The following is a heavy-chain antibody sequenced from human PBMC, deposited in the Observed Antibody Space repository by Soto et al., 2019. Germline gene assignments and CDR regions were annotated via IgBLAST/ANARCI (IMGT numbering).Heavy chain of an antibody. CDR2: INSDGNIT. J-gene: IGHJ4*02. CDR1: GFTFSSYW. CDR3: AADPIVDY. D-gene: IGHD2-21*01. V-gene: IGHV3-74*01. Sequence: EVQLVESGGGSVQPGGSRRLSCTTSGFTFSSYWMHWVRQAPGKGLVWVSRINSDGNITRYADSVKGRFTISRDNAKNMLFLQRDSLTAEDTAVYYCAADPIVDYWGQGTLVTVSS.